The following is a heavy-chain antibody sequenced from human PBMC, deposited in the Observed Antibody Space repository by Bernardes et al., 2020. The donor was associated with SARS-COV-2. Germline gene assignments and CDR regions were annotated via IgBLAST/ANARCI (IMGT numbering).Heavy chain of an antibody. D-gene: IGHD3-16*01. CDR2: ISRDSKYI. CDR1: GFAFSNCS. CDR3: ASEQGDTDYDP. V-gene: IGHV3-21*01. J-gene: IGHJ5*02. Sequence: GGSLRLSCAASGFAFSNCSMHWVRQAPGKGLEWVSSISRDSKYIYYAEPLKGRSTISRDNAKNSLYLQMNSLRDEDTAVYYCASEQGDTDYDPWGQGTLVIVSS.